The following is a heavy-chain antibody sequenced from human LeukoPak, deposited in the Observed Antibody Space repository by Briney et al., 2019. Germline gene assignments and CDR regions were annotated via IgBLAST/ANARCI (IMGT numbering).Heavy chain of an antibody. CDR1: GYTFTRYY. Sequence: ASVKVSCKAFGYTFTRYYMHWVRQAPGQGPEWMGVISPSGGSTTYAQKFQGRVTMTTDTSTSTAYMELRSLRSDDTAVYYCARRSPSGRTLDIWGQGTMVTVSS. J-gene: IGHJ3*02. CDR3: ARRSPSGRTLDI. D-gene: IGHD1-26*01. CDR2: ISPSGGST. V-gene: IGHV1-46*01.